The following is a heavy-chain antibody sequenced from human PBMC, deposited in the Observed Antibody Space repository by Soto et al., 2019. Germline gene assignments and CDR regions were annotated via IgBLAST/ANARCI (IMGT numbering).Heavy chain of an antibody. D-gene: IGHD5-12*01. Sequence: QVQVQQSGAEVKEPGASVRISCKASGYTFISYYMYWVRQAPGQGLEWMGIIDPSGARTTYAQRFRGRVTMTWDTSRSTVYMDMTSLSPEDTAVYVGATTITYGAPGDYWGPGTVVSVSS. CDR2: IDPSGART. CDR3: ATTITYGAPGDY. V-gene: IGHV1-46*01. CDR1: GYTFISYY. J-gene: IGHJ4*02.